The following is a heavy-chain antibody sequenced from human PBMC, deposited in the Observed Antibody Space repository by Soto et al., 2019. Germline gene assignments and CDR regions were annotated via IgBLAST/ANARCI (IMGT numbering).Heavy chain of an antibody. CDR3: GVVVDKHCYYSMDV. V-gene: IGHV1-69*12. J-gene: IGHJ6*02. D-gene: IGHD3-22*01. CDR1: AGTFSSYA. Sequence: QVQLVQSGAEVKKPGSSVKVSCKASAGTFSSYAISWVRQAPGQGLEWMGGIIPIFGTADYAQKFQGRVTITADESTSTAYMELSSLRSEDTAVYYCGVVVDKHCYYSMDVWGQGTTVTVSS. CDR2: IIPIFGTA.